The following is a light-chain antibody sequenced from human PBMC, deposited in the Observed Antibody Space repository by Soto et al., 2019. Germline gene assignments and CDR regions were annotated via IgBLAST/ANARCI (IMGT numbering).Light chain of an antibody. CDR3: RSYTSSSTPYV. CDR2: EVS. Sequence: QSALTQPAAVSGSPGQSITVSCTGTSSDVGGYNYVSWYQQHPGKAPQLMIYEVSNRPSGVSNRFSGSKSGNTASLTISGLQAEDEADYYCRSYTSSSTPYVFGTGTKLTLL. CDR1: SSDVGGYNY. V-gene: IGLV2-14*01. J-gene: IGLJ1*01.